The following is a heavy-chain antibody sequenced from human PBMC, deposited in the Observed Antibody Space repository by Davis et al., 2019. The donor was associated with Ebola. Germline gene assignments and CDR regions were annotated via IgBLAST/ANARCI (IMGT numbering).Heavy chain of an antibody. J-gene: IGHJ5*02. CDR2: IYYSGTT. V-gene: IGHV4-38-2*01. CDR3: ARLKTGDRRLTWFDP. Sequence: PSETLSLTCAVSGYSISSGSYWGWIRQPPGKGLEWIASIYYSGTTYYNPSLKRRAIISVDTSKNQFHLKLSSVTATDTAVYYCARLKTGDRRLTWFDPWGQGTLVTVSS. D-gene: IGHD7-27*01. CDR1: GYSISSGSY.